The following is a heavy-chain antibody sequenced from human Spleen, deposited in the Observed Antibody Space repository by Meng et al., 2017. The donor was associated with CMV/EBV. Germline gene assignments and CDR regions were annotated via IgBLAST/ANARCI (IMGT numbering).Heavy chain of an antibody. V-gene: IGHV4-34*01. CDR2: LNHSRSA. D-gene: IGHD3-3*02. CDR3: ACARPPIFGVVIIRFDY. CDR1: SFFGSS. J-gene: IGHJ4*02. Sequence: SFFGSSCSSIRHPPPQGVELIGDLNHSRSASYNPSLNSRVTISVATSTPQFSLTLSSVTAAATAVYSCACARPPIFGVVIIRFDYWGQGTLVTVSS.